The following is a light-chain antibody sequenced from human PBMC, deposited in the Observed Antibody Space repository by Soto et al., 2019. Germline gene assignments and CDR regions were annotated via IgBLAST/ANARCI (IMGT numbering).Light chain of an antibody. J-gene: IGKJ2*01. CDR2: HAS. CDR1: QSISTY. Sequence: DIQMTQSPSTLSASVGDRVTITCRASQSISTYLASYQQKPGKAPKLLIYHASNLESGVPSRFSGSGSGTEFTLTISSLQPDDFATYYCQQYNRYSYTFGQGTKLEIK. V-gene: IGKV1-5*01. CDR3: QQYNRYSYT.